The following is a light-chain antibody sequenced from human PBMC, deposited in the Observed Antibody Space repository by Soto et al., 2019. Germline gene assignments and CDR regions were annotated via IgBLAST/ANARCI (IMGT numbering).Light chain of an antibody. V-gene: IGKV1-5*01. CDR1: QNIGTS. J-gene: IGKJ1*01. CDR2: DAS. Sequence: DIQMTQSPSTLSASVGDRVTITCRASQNIGTSLAWYQQTPGKAPKLLISDASTLESGVPSRFGGSGSGTEFTLSITSLQPDDFATYYCQQYNNWPRTVGQGTKVDIK. CDR3: QQYNNWPRT.